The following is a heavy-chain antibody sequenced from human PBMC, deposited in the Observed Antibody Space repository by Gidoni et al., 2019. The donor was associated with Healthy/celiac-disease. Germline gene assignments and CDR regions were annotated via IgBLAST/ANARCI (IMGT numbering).Heavy chain of an antibody. D-gene: IGHD3-10*01. V-gene: IGHV4-59*01. CDR1: GGSISSYY. Sequence: QVQLQESGPGLVKPSETLSLTCTVSGGSISSYYWSWIRQPPGKGLEWIGYIYYSGSTNYNPSLKSRVTISVDTSKNQFSLKLSSVTAADTAVYYCARAVTSWFGELYYYGMDVWGQGTTVTVSS. CDR3: ARAVTSWFGELYYYGMDV. J-gene: IGHJ6*02. CDR2: IYYSGST.